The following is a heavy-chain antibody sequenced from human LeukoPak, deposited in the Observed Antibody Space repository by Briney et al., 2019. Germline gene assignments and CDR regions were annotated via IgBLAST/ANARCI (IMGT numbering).Heavy chain of an antibody. D-gene: IGHD5-18*01. CDR3: AKARGYSYGWYFDL. J-gene: IGHJ2*01. V-gene: IGHV3-9*01. CDR1: GFTFDDYA. CDR2: ISWNSGSI. Sequence: GGSLRLSCAASGFTFDDYAMHWVRQAPGKGLEWVSGISWNSGSIGYADSVKGRFTISRDNAKNSLYLQMNSLRAEDTALCYCAKARGYSYGWYFDLWGRGTLVTVSS.